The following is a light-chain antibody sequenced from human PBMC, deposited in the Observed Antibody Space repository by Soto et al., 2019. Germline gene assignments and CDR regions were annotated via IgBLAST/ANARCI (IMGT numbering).Light chain of an antibody. CDR1: QGIASA. V-gene: IGKV1-13*02. CDR3: QQFTTFPVT. CDR2: DAS. J-gene: IGKJ4*01. Sequence: AIQLTQSPSSLSASVGDRVTITCRPSQGIASALAWYQQRPGKPPSLLIYDASTSESGVPSRFSGSGSETDFALTISSLQHEDFGTYFCQQFTTFPVTFGGGTRVEIK.